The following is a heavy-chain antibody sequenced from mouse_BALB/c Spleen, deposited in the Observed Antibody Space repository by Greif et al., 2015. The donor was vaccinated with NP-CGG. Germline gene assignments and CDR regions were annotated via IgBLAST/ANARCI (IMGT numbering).Heavy chain of an antibody. CDR3: ATGFAY. J-gene: IGHJ3*01. Sequence: VQLQESGGCLVQPGGSLKLSCAASGFTFSSYSMSWVRQTPDKRLELVATINSNGGSTYYPDSVKGRFTISRDNAKNTLCLQMSSLKSEDTAMYYCATGFAYWGQGTLVTVSA. CDR1: GFTFSSYS. CDR2: INSNGGST. V-gene: IGHV5-6-3*01.